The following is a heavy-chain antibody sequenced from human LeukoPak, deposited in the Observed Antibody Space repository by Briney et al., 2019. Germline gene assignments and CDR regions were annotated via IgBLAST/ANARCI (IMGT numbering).Heavy chain of an antibody. CDR2: INNDGTTS. CDR1: GFTFSNYW. J-gene: IGHJ3*02. V-gene: IGHV3-74*01. CDR3: ARTFDS. Sequence: GGSLRLSCAASGFTFSNYWMHWVRQAPGKGLEWVSRINNDGTTSNYADSVKGRFTISRDNAKNMVYLQMDSLRGEDTAVYYCARTFDSWGQGTMVTVSS.